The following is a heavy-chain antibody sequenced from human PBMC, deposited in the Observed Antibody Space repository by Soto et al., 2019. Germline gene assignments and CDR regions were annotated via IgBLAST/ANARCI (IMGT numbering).Heavy chain of an antibody. CDR3: ARHRTAYYDILTGYYEAREVDY. J-gene: IGHJ4*02. V-gene: IGHV5-51*01. D-gene: IGHD3-9*01. Sequence: PGESLKISCNGSGYSFTSYWIGWVRQMPGKGLEWMGIIYPGDSDTRYSPSFQGQVTISADKSISTAYLQWSSLKASDTAMYYCARHRTAYYDILTGYYEAREVDYWGQGTLVTVSS. CDR1: GYSFTSYW. CDR2: IYPGDSDT.